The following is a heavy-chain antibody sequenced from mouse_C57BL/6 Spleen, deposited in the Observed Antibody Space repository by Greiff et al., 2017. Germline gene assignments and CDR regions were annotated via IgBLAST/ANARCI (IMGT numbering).Heavy chain of an antibody. J-gene: IGHJ3*01. CDR1: GYTFTEYT. Sequence: QVHVKLSGAELVKPGASVKLSCKVSGYTFTEYTIHWVKQRSGQGLEWIGWFYPGSGSRMYNEKFKDKATLTADKSSSTVYMKLSRLTSEDSAFYFGARHEGTYYSNPAWFAYWGQGTLVTVSA. V-gene: IGHV1-62-2*01. D-gene: IGHD2-5*01. CDR2: FYPGSGSR. CDR3: ARHEGTYYSNPAWFAY.